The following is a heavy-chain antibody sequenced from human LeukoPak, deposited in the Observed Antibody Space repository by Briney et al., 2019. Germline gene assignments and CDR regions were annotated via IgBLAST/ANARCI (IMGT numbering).Heavy chain of an antibody. V-gene: IGHV3-23*01. D-gene: IGHD6-13*01. CDR1: GFTLSNYA. J-gene: IGHJ5*02. CDR2: ISGSGYST. Sequence: PGGSLRLSCAASGFTLSNYAISWVRQAPGKGLEWVSAISGSGYSTYYADSVKGRFTISRDNAKNTLYLQMNSLRAEDTAVYYCAKRRETDSSSWYVSSTPAPWGQGTLVTVSS. CDR3: AKRRETDSSSWYVSSTPAP.